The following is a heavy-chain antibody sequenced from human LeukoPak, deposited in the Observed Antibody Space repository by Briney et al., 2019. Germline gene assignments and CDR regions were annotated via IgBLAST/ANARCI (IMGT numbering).Heavy chain of an antibody. V-gene: IGHV4-34*01. CDR2: INDSGAI. CDR3: ARRGSGSLNVQSNFDY. J-gene: IGHJ4*02. CDR1: GGSFSGYF. D-gene: IGHD3-10*01. Sequence: PSETLSLTCAVYGGSFSGYFWTWIRQPPGKGLEWIAEINDSGAINYNPSLKSRVSISVDTAKNQFSLKVNSVTAADTAVCYSARRGSGSLNVQSNFDYWGQGTLVTVSS.